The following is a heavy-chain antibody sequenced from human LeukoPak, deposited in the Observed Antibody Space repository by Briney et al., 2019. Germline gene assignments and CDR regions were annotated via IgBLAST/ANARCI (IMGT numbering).Heavy chain of an antibody. D-gene: IGHD3-22*01. CDR2: IYYSGST. V-gene: IGHV4-39*07. J-gene: IGHJ4*02. Sequence: PSETLSLTCTVSGGSISSSSYYWGWIRQPPGKGLEWIGSIYYSGSTYYNPSLKSRVTISVDTSKNQFSLKLSSVTAADTAVYYCARDSPDSSGYRFDYWGQGTLVTVSS. CDR3: ARDSPDSSGYRFDY. CDR1: GGSISSSSYY.